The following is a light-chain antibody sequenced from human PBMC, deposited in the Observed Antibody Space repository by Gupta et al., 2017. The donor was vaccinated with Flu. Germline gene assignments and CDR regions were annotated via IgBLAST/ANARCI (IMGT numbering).Light chain of an antibody. V-gene: IGLV2-14*01. CDR3: SSYTNLRPHYL. J-gene: IGLJ1*01. CDR1: SSDVGHFNY. CDR2: EVS. Sequence: QSALTQPASVSGSPGQSITISCTGTSSDVGHFNYVSWYQQYPGKAPRLRVYEVSNRPSGVSNRFSGSKSGNTASLTISGLQPEDEADYYCSSYTNLRPHYLFGPGTKGTVL.